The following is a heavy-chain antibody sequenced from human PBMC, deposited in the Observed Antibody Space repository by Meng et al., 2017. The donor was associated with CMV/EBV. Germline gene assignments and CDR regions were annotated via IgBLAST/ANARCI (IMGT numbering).Heavy chain of an antibody. V-gene: IGHV3-7*01. J-gene: IGHJ6*02. CDR1: GFTFSSYW. CDR2: IKQDGSEK. D-gene: IGHD2-15*01. CDR3: ARDDCGGGSCSYGMDV. Sequence: GESLKISCAASGFTFSSYWMSWVRQAPGKGLEWVANIKQDGSEKYYVDSVKGRFTISRDNAKNSLSLQMISLRAEDTAVYYCARDDCGGGSCSYGMDVWGQGTTVTVSS.